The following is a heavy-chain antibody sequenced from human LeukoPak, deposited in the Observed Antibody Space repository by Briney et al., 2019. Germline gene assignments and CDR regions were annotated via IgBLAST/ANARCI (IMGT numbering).Heavy chain of an antibody. V-gene: IGHV3-21*01. J-gene: IGHJ6*03. CDR3: ARDSGRRPIFGYYYYMDV. Sequence: GGSLRLSCAASGFTFSSYSMNWVRQAPGKGLEWVSSISSSSSYIYYADSVKGRFTISRDNAKNSLYLQMNSLRAEDTAVYYCARDSGRRPIFGYYYYMDVWGKGTTVTVSS. CDR1: GFTFSSYS. CDR2: ISSSSSYI. D-gene: IGHD3-10*01.